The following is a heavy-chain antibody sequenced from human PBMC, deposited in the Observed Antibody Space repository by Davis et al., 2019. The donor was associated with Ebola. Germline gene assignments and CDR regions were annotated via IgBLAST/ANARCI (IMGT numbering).Heavy chain of an antibody. J-gene: IGHJ4*02. V-gene: IGHV3-33*08. CDR3: TSNRYGLVAVGD. Sequence: GESLKISCAASGFIFNTYAMHWVRQAPGKGLEWVAVIWSDGSHKYYADSVKGRFTISRDNSKNTLDLQMNSLKTEDTAVYYCTSNRYGLVAVGDWGQGTLVAVSS. CDR2: IWSDGSHK. CDR1: GFIFNTYA. D-gene: IGHD5-18*01.